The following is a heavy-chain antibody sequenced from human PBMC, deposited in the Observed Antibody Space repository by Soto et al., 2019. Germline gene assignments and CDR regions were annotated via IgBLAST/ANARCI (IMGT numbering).Heavy chain of an antibody. J-gene: IGHJ6*02. V-gene: IGHV3-30*04. CDR1: GFTISGYA. CDR2: TSWDGNNK. D-gene: IGHD2-2*01. Sequence: QVQLVESGGGVVQPGGSLRLSCAASGFTISGYAMHWVRQPPGKGLEWVAVTSWDGNNKYYADSVKGRFTISRDNSKNTLYLQMNSLRAEDMAVYYCAKVVVPAAMVNYYYGMDVWGQGTTVTVSS. CDR3: AKVVVPAAMVNYYYGMDV.